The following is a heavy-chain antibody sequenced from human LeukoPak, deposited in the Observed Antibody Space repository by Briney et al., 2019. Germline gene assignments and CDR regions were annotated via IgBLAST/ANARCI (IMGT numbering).Heavy chain of an antibody. CDR2: IIPIFGTA. Sequence: ASVKVSCKASGGTFSSYAISWVRQAPGQGLEWMGGIIPIFGTANYAQKFQGRVTITADESTSTAYMELSSLRSEDTAVYYCAYADRGVMSYYYYYMDVWGKGTTVTVSS. CDR3: AYADRGVMSYYYYYMDV. J-gene: IGHJ6*03. V-gene: IGHV1-69*13. CDR1: GGTFSSYA. D-gene: IGHD3-10*01.